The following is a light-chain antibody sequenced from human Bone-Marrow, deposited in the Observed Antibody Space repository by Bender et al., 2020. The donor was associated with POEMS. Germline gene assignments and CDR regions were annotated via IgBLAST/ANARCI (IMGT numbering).Light chain of an antibody. V-gene: IGLV2-14*02. Sequence: QSALTQPASVSGSPGQSITISCTGTSRDVGNYNLVSWYQQHPGKAPKLVLYEVSERPSGVSDRFSGSKSGNTASLTVSGLQAEDEAEYYCNSYAGNNNLGVFGTGTKVTVL. J-gene: IGLJ1*01. CDR2: EVS. CDR1: SRDVGNYNL. CDR3: NSYAGNNNLGV.